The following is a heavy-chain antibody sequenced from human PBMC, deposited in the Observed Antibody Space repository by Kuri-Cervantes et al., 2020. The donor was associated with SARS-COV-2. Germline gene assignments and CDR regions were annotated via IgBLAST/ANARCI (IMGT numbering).Heavy chain of an antibody. Sequence: GESLKISCAASGFTFSSYSMNWVRQAPGKGLEWVSSISSSSSYIYYADSVKGRFIISRDNAKNSLYLQMTSLRAEDTAVYYCAREIEGFDIWGQGTMVTVSS. J-gene: IGHJ3*02. CDR2: ISSSSSYI. D-gene: IGHD2-21*01. V-gene: IGHV3-21*01. CDR1: GFTFSSYS. CDR3: AREIEGFDI.